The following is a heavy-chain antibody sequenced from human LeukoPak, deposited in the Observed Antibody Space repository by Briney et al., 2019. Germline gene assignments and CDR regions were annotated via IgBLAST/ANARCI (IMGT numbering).Heavy chain of an antibody. CDR2: MSSGGTT. J-gene: IGHJ6*02. CDR1: GFTVSSNY. CDR3: ATRGAPGYYYGMDV. Sequence: GGSLRLSCAASGFTVSSNYMSWVRLAPGKGLEWVSIMSSGGTTSYADSVKGRFTISRDNSRNTLYLQMNSLRAEDTCVYYCATRGAPGYYYGMDVWGQGTTVTVSS. D-gene: IGHD1-26*01. V-gene: IGHV3-66*01.